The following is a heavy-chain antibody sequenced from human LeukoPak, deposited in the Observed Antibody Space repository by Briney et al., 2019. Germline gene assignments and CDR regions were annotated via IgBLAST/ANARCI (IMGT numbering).Heavy chain of an antibody. CDR2: INTNTGNP. D-gene: IGHD3-22*01. CDR3: AGDLDYYDSSGYGRDY. CDR1: GYTFTSYA. Sequence: ASVKVSCKASGYTFTSYAMNWVRQAPGQGLEWMGWINTNTGNPTYAQGFTGRFVFSLDTSVSTAYLQISSLKAEDTAVYYCAGDLDYYDSSGYGRDYWGQGTLVTVSS. J-gene: IGHJ4*02. V-gene: IGHV7-4-1*02.